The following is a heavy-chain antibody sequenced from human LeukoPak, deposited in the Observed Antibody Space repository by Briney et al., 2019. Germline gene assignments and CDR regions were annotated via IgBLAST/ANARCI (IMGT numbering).Heavy chain of an antibody. V-gene: IGHV3-11*01. Sequence: GGSLRLSCAASGFRFSGYYMSWIRQAPGKGLEWVSYIGSSGATKSYADSVKGRFTISRDNADNSLYLQMNSLRPEDTAVYYCARAQAGDSSSWSHWGQGTLVTVSS. CDR3: ARAQAGDSSSWSH. CDR1: GFRFSGYY. CDR2: IGSSGATK. D-gene: IGHD6-13*01. J-gene: IGHJ4*02.